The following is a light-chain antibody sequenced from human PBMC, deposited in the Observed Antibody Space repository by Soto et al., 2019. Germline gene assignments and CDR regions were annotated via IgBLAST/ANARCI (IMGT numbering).Light chain of an antibody. J-gene: IGKJ3*01. Sequence: EIVLTQSPATLSLSPGERATLSCRASHSVSTAYLAWYQQKPGQAPRLLIYGASSMATGIPDRFSGSGSGTDFTLTISRLEPEDFAVYYCQHYGDSPRFSFGPGTKVDIK. CDR2: GAS. V-gene: IGKV3-20*01. CDR1: HSVSTAY. CDR3: QHYGDSPRFS.